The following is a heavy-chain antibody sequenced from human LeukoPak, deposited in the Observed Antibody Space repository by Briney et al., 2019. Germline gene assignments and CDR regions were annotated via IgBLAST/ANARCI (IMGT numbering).Heavy chain of an antibody. Sequence: GRSLRLSCAASGFTFSSYGMHWVRQAPGKGLEWVAVISYDGSNKYYADSVKGRFTISRDNSKNTLYLQMNGLRAEDTAVYYCAKDVAAYHYDSSGYYARRGLDGYYFDYWGQGTLVTVSS. CDR2: ISYDGSNK. J-gene: IGHJ4*02. D-gene: IGHD3-22*01. V-gene: IGHV3-30*18. CDR3: AKDVAAYHYDSSGYYARRGLDGYYFDY. CDR1: GFTFSSYG.